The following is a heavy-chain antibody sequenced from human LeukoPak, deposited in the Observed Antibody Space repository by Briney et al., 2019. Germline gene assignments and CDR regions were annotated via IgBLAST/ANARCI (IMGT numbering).Heavy chain of an antibody. Sequence: SETLSLTCTVSGGSISSYYWSWIRQPAGKGLEWIGRIYISGSTNYNPSLKSRVTISVDTSKNQFSLKLSSVTAADTAVYYCAREEEWFGDINWFDPWGQGTLVTVSS. D-gene: IGHD3-10*01. V-gene: IGHV4-4*07. CDR3: AREEEWFGDINWFDP. CDR2: IYISGST. CDR1: GGSISSYY. J-gene: IGHJ5*02.